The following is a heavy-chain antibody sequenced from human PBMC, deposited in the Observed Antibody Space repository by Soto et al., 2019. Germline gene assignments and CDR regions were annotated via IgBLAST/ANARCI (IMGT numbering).Heavy chain of an antibody. CDR3: ARSRRGAYSSGWYSPSGYYNYGIDV. J-gene: IGHJ6*02. V-gene: IGHV3-53*01. CDR1: GFTVSSNY. D-gene: IGHD6-19*01. Sequence: GGSLRLSCAASGFTVSSNYMSWVRQAPGKGLEWVSVIYSGGSTYYADSVKGRFTISRDNSKNTLYLQMNSLRAEDTAVYYCARSRRGAYSSGWYSPSGYYNYGIDVWGQGTKVTVSS. CDR2: IYSGGST.